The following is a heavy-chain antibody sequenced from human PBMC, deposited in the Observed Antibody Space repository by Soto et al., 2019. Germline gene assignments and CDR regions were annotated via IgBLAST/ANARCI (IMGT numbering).Heavy chain of an antibody. CDR3: ARDGYHQYGMDV. Sequence: GGSLRLSCAASGITVSSNYMSWVRQAPGKGLEWVSVIYSGGSTYYADSVKGRFIISRDNSKNTLYLQMNSLSAEDTAVYYCARDGYHQYGMDVWGPGTTVTVSS. J-gene: IGHJ6*02. V-gene: IGHV3-53*01. CDR1: GITVSSNY. D-gene: IGHD5-12*01. CDR2: IYSGGST.